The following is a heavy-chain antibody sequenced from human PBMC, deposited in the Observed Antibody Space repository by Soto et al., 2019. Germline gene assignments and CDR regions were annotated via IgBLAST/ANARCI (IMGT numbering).Heavy chain of an antibody. D-gene: IGHD3-3*01. CDR1: GFSLTTSGVG. CDR2: IYWDDDK. Sequence: QITLNESGPTQVKPRQTLTLTCTFSGFSLTTSGVGVGWIRQSPGKDPEWLALIYWDDDKRYSPSLKSRLTITKDTSKNQMVLTMADLDPADTATYYCAHRVLRTVFGLVTTTAIYFDFWGQGTPVAVSS. V-gene: IGHV2-5*02. CDR3: AHRVLRTVFGLVTTTAIYFDF. J-gene: IGHJ4*02.